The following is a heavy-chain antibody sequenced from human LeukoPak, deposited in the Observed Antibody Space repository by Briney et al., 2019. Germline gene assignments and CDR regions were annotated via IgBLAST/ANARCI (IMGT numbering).Heavy chain of an antibody. D-gene: IGHD3/OR15-3a*01. CDR3: ARQTGSGLFVLP. Sequence: SETLSLTCTVSGGSISSYYWSWIRQPPGKGLEWIGYIYYSGSTNYNPSLKSRVTISVDTSKNQFSLKLSSVTAADTAVYYCARQTGSGLFVLPGGQGTLVTVSS. CDR2: IYYSGST. V-gene: IGHV4-59*01. CDR1: GGSISSYY. J-gene: IGHJ4*02.